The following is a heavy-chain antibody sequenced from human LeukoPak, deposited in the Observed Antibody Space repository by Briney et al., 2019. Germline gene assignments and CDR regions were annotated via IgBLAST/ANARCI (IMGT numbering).Heavy chain of an antibody. CDR3: ARDLEDFWSGYSLYFDY. Sequence: ASVKVSCKASGYTFTSYGISWVRQAPGQGLEWMGWISAYNGNTNYAQKLQGRVTMTTDTSTGTAYMELRSLRSDDTAVYYCARDLEDFWSGYSLYFDYWGQGTLVTVSS. CDR2: ISAYNGNT. D-gene: IGHD3-3*01. V-gene: IGHV1-18*01. J-gene: IGHJ4*02. CDR1: GYTFTSYG.